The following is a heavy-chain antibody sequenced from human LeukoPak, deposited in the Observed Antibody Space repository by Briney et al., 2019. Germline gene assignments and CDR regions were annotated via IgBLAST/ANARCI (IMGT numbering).Heavy chain of an antibody. CDR3: ARECITMVRGVPDYYYYYYMDV. J-gene: IGHJ6*03. CDR1: GGSISSSSYY. CDR2: IYYSGST. D-gene: IGHD3-10*01. Sequence: SETLSLTCTVSGGSISSSSYYWGWIRQPPGKGLEWIGSIYYSGSTYYNPSLKSRVTISVDTSKNQFSLKLSSVTAADTAVYYCARECITMVRGVPDYYYYYYMDVWGKGTTVTISS. V-gene: IGHV4-39*02.